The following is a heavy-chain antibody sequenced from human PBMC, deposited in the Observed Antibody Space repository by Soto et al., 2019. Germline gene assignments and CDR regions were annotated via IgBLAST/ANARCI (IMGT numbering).Heavy chain of an antibody. CDR1: GASISGSGYF. CDR2: IYHIGTT. Sequence: QVQLQESGPGLVKPSQTLSLTCTVSGASISGSGYFWSWIRQHPGKGLEWIGHIYHIGTTYYNPSLESRITVSVDTSKNQVSLNLTSVTAADTAVYYCARDLCGDYVDSWGQGILVTVSS. CDR3: ARDLCGDYVDS. J-gene: IGHJ4*02. D-gene: IGHD4-17*01. V-gene: IGHV4-31*03.